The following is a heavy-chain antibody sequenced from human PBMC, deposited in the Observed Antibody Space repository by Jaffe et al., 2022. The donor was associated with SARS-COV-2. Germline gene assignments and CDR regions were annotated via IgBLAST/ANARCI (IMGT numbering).Heavy chain of an antibody. CDR3: ARFLSSAYDPGSY. D-gene: IGHD5-12*01. CDR1: GYTFTSYA. CDR2: INAGNGNT. Sequence: QVQLVQSGAEVKKPGASVKVSCKASGYTFTSYAIHWVRQAPGQRLEWMGWINAGNGNTQYSQKFQGRVTITRDTSASTANMELRSLRSEDTAVYYCARFLSSAYDPGSYWGQGTPVTVSS. V-gene: IGHV1-3*01. J-gene: IGHJ4*02.